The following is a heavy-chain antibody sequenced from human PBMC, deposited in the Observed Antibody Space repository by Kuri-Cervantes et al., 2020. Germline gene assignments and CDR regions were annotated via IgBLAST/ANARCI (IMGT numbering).Heavy chain of an antibody. D-gene: IGHD1-26*01. V-gene: IGHV1-69*05. J-gene: IGHJ4*02. CDR3: ARGGIVGATPYYFDY. Sequence: SVKVSCKASGYTFTYLYLHWVRQAPGQGLEWMGGIIPIFGTANYAQKFQGRVTITTDESTSTAYMELSSLRSEDTAVYYCARGGIVGATPYYFDYWGQGTLVTVSS. CDR2: IIPIFGTA. CDR1: GYTFTYLY.